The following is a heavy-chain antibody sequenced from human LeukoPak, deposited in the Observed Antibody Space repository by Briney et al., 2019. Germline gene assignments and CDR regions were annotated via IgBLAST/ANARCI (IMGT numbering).Heavy chain of an antibody. J-gene: IGHJ6*03. CDR1: GYSISSGYY. D-gene: IGHD5-12*01. Sequence: SETLSLTCTVSGYSISSGYYWGWIRQPPGKGLEWIGSIYHSGSTYYNPSLQSRVTMSVDTSKNQFSLELRSVTAADTAVYYCAKATYRGYSSDNLNHFYYYYMDVWGKGTTVTISS. CDR3: AKATYRGYSSDNLNHFYYYYMDV. V-gene: IGHV4-38-2*02. CDR2: IYHSGST.